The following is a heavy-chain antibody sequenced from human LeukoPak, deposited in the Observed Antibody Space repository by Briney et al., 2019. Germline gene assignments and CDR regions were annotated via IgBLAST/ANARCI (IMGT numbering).Heavy chain of an antibody. CDR3: ATDMHYYDSSAGY. J-gene: IGHJ4*02. Sequence: ASVKASCKASGYTFTSYYMHWVRQAPGKGLEWMGGFDPEDGETIYAQKFQGRVTMTEDTSTDTAYMELSSLRSEDTAVYYCATDMHYYDSSAGYWGQGTLVTVSS. D-gene: IGHD3-22*01. CDR1: GYTFTSYY. V-gene: IGHV1-24*01. CDR2: FDPEDGET.